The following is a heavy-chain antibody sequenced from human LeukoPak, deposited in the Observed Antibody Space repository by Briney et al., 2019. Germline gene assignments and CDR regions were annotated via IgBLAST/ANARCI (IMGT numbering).Heavy chain of an antibody. D-gene: IGHD3-10*01. CDR1: GLTFNKYW. Sequence: GGSLRLSCAAFGLTFNKYWMSWVRQAPGKGLEWVANIKQDGSEKYYVDSVKGRFTISRDNAKNSLYLQMNSLRAEDTAVYYCAKSQAFGVLYYFDYWGKGTTVTVSS. J-gene: IGHJ4*03. CDR2: IKQDGSEK. V-gene: IGHV3-7*03. CDR3: AKSQAFGVLYYFDY.